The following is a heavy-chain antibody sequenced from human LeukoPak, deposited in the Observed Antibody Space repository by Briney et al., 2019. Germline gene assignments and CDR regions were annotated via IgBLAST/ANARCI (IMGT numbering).Heavy chain of an antibody. Sequence: GGSLRLSCAASGITFSSYGMSWVRQAPGKGLEWVSVIIESGGRTYYADSVKGRFTISRDNSKNTLYLQMNSLRAEDTAVYYCAKDQGWELLRAGAFDIWGQGTMVTVSS. D-gene: IGHD1-26*01. CDR1: GITFSSYG. CDR2: IIESGGRT. V-gene: IGHV3-23*01. CDR3: AKDQGWELLRAGAFDI. J-gene: IGHJ3*02.